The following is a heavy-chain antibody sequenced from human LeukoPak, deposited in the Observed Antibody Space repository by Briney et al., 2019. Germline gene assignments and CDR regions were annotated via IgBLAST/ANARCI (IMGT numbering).Heavy chain of an antibody. CDR1: GFSFRSYS. Sequence: GGSLRLSCAASGFSFRSYSMDWVRQAPGKGLEWVSAISSSSAYIYYADSVKGRFTISRDNAENSLFLQLNSLRAEDTAVYFCARGEEKATITGLDSWGQGTLVTVSS. CDR3: ARGEEKATITGLDS. V-gene: IGHV3-21*01. D-gene: IGHD5-24*01. J-gene: IGHJ4*02. CDR2: ISSSSAYI.